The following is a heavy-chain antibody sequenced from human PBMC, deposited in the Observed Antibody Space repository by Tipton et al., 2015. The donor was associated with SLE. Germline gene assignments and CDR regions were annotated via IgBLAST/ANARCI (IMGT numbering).Heavy chain of an antibody. CDR1: GGSITSGNYN. CDR3: ARMEGMITYGGIAGP. V-gene: IGHV4-39*01. CDR2: IYYDGNT. D-gene: IGHD3-16*01. J-gene: IGHJ5*02. Sequence: TLSLTCIVSGGSITSGNYNWGWIRQPPGKGLEWIANIYYDGNTNYNPSLRSRVTISVDTSKSQFSLKLTSVTAADTAVYYCARMEGMITYGGIAGPWGQGTVVTVSS.